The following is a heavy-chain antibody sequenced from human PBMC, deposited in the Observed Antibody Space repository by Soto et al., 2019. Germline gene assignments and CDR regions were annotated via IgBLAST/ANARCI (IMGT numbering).Heavy chain of an antibody. Sequence: QLQLQESGSGLVKPSQTLSLTCAVSGGSISSGGYSWSWIRQPPGKGLGWIGYIYHSGSTYYNPSLKSRVTISVDRSKNQFSRKLSSVTAADTAVYCCASAGGLGAVAADYWSQGTLVTVSS. CDR2: IYHSGST. CDR3: ASAGGLGAVAADY. V-gene: IGHV4-30-2*01. D-gene: IGHD6-19*01. CDR1: GGSISSGGYS. J-gene: IGHJ4*02.